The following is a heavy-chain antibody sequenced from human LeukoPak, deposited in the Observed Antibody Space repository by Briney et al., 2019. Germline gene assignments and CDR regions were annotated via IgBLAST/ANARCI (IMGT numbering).Heavy chain of an antibody. CDR1: GGSISSYY. J-gene: IGHJ4*02. V-gene: IGHV4-4*07. CDR3: ARVTAAAGTGINYFDY. D-gene: IGHD6-13*01. CDR2: IYTSGST. Sequence: SETLSLTCTVSGGSISSYYWSWIRQPAGKGLEWIGRIYTSGSTNYNPSLKGRVTMSVDTSKNQFSLKLSSVTAADTAVYYCARVTAAAGTGINYFDYWGQGTLVTVSS.